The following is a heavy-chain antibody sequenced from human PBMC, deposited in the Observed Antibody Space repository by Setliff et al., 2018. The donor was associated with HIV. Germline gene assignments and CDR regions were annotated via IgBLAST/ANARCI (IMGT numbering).Heavy chain of an antibody. J-gene: IGHJ6*01. CDR2: INHRGSS. CDR3: ARISQLLDYAMDV. CDR1: GGSFSGDY. D-gene: IGHD6-13*01. Sequence: KPSETLSLTCTVFGGSFSGDYCSWIRQSPGKGLEWIGEINHRGSSTYNPSLKSRVTMSVDTSKNQFSLKLSSVTAADTALYFCARISQLLDYAMDVWGQGTTVTVSS. V-gene: IGHV4-34*01.